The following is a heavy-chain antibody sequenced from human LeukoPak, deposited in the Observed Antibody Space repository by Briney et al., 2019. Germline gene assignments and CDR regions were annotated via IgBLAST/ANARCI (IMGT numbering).Heavy chain of an antibody. J-gene: IGHJ5*02. CDR2: ISSSSSYI. V-gene: IGHV3-21*01. D-gene: IGHD3-22*01. CDR1: GFTFSSYS. Sequence: GGSLRLSCAASGFTFSSYSMNWVRQAPGKGLEWVSSISSSSSYIYYADSVKGRFTISRDNAKNSLYLQMNRLRAEDTAVYYCARGLRKYYDSSGYSSWGQGTLVTVSS. CDR3: ARGLRKYYDSSGYSS.